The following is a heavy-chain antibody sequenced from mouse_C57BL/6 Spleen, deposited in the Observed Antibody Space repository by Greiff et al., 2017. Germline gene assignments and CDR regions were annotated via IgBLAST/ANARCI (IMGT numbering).Heavy chain of an antibody. CDR2: ISYDGSN. V-gene: IGHV3-6*01. J-gene: IGHJ4*01. CDR3: ARDGYLYAMDY. D-gene: IGHD2-2*01. Sequence: EVQRVESGPGLVKPSQSLSLTCSVTGYSITSGYYWNWIRQFPGNKLEWMGYISYDGSNNYNPSLKNRISITRDTSKNQFFLKLNSVTTEDTATYYCARDGYLYAMDYWGQGTSVTVSS. CDR1: GYSITSGYY.